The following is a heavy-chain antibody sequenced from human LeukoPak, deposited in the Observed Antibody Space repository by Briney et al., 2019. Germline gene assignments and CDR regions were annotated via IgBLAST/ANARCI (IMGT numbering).Heavy chain of an antibody. D-gene: IGHD2-15*01. CDR1: GFTFSSYA. J-gene: IGHJ4*02. Sequence: QAGGSLRLSCAASGFTFSSYAMSWVRQAPGKGLEWVSAISGSGGSTYYADSVKGRFTISRDNSKNTLYLQMNSLRAGDTAVHYCAKDQDVVVVVAATPYSPFDYWGQGTLVTVSS. CDR2: ISGSGGST. V-gene: IGHV3-23*01. CDR3: AKDQDVVVVVAATPYSPFDY.